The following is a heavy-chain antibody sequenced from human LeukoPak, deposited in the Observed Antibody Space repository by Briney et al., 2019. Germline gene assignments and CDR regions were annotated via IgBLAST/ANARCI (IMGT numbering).Heavy chain of an antibody. J-gene: IGHJ4*02. CDR3: ATLVDYCGDKLCLDY. CDR2: ISSSGSTI. Sequence: PGGSLRLSCAASGFTFSSYEMNWVRQAPGKGLEWVSYISSSGSTIYYADSVKGRFTISRDNAKNSLYLQMNSLRAEDTAVYYCATLVDYCGDKLCLDYWGQGTLVTVSP. V-gene: IGHV3-48*03. CDR1: GFTFSSYE. D-gene: IGHD2-21*01.